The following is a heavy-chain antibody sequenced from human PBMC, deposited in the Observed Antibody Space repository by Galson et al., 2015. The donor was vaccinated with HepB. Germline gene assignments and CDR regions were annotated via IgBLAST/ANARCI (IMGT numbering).Heavy chain of an antibody. Sequence: SLRLSCAASGFIFRSYAMSWVRQAPGKGLEWVSAISGGGGTTWYADSVKGRFTISRDNSKNTLSLQMNSLRVEDTAVYYCATEETKVGTPGVDHWGQGILVTVSS. CDR1: GFIFRSYA. CDR2: ISGGGGTT. J-gene: IGHJ4*02. D-gene: IGHD4-23*01. V-gene: IGHV3-23*01. CDR3: ATEETKVGTPGVDH.